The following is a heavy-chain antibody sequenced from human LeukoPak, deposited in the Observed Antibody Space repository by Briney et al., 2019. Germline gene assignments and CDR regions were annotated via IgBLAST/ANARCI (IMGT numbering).Heavy chain of an antibody. D-gene: IGHD3-3*01. CDR3: ARVQSPSHVLRFLEWSNYGMDV. J-gene: IGHJ6*02. CDR2: ISRSGSTI. CDR1: GFTFSDYY. V-gene: IGHV3-11*01. Sequence: GGSLRLSCAASGFTFSDYYMSWIRQAPGKGLEWVSCISRSGSTIYYADSVKGRFTISRDNGKNSLYLQMNSLRAEDTAVYYCARVQSPSHVLRFLEWSNYGMDVWGQGTTVTVSS.